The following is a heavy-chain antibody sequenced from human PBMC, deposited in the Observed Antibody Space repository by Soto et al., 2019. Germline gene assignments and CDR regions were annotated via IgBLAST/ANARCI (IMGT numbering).Heavy chain of an antibody. Sequence: QLQLQESGPGLVKPSETLSLTCTVPSGSIRTSYWTWIRQFPGKRLEWIAHIHNSGNTNSNPSLKSRVTISMDTSKNQISLRLTSVTAADTAMYYCARLQYTVVTPMDMWGQGTMVTVSS. CDR3: ARLQYTVVTPMDM. CDR2: IHNSGNT. D-gene: IGHD2-21*02. CDR1: SGSIRTSY. V-gene: IGHV4-59*01. J-gene: IGHJ3*02.